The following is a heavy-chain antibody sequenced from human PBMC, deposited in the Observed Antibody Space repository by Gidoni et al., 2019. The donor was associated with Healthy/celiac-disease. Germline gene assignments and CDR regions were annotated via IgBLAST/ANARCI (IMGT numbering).Heavy chain of an antibody. J-gene: IGHJ6*02. CDR1: GFTFSSYA. V-gene: IGHV3-64*01. CDR2: ISSNGGST. D-gene: IGHD3-3*01. CDR3: ARRYYDFWSVPGGMDV. Sequence: GFTFSSYAMHWVRQAPGKGLEYVSAISSNGGSTYYANSVKGRFTISRDNSKNTLYLQMGSLRAEDMAVYYCARRYYDFWSVPGGMDVWGQGTTVTVSS.